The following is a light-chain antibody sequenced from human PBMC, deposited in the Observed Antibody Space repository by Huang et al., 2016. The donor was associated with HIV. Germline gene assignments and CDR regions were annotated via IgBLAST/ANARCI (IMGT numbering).Light chain of an antibody. V-gene: IGKV3-15*01. CDR3: HHYNNWPPRGT. CDR2: DAS. Sequence: EIVMTQSPATLSVSPGERATLSCRASQTVGSNIAWYQQKIGQAPRLLIFDASTRATGIPARFSGSESGTVFTLTTSSLQSEDFAVYYCHHYNNWPPRGTFGQGTKVEIK. J-gene: IGKJ1*01. CDR1: QTVGSN.